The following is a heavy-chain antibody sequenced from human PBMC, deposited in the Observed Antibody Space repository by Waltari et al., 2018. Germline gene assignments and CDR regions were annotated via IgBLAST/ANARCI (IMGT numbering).Heavy chain of an antibody. V-gene: IGHV1-2*02. J-gene: IGHJ4*02. Sequence: QVQLVQSGAEVKKPGASVKVSCQASGYTFTGYHMHWVRKDPGQGLEWVGWINPNSGGTNYAQKFQGRVTMTRDTSISTAYMELSRLRSDDTAVYYCARDRAWYYYDSSGPLDYWGQGTLVTVSS. CDR2: INPNSGGT. CDR1: GYTFTGYH. D-gene: IGHD3-22*01. CDR3: ARDRAWYYYDSSGPLDY.